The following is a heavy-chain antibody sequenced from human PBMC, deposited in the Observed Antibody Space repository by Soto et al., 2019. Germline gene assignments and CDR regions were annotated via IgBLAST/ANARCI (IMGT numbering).Heavy chain of an antibody. D-gene: IGHD4-4*01. V-gene: IGHV4-4*02. CDR2: IHHSGNA. Sequence: SETLSLTCAISGGSISSSNLWGWARQPPGKGLEWIGEIHHSGNANYNPSLKSRVTISVDKSKNQFSLNLNSVTAADTAVYYCARDQAVTYWGQGILVTVSS. CDR1: GGSISSSNL. J-gene: IGHJ4*02. CDR3: ARDQAVTY.